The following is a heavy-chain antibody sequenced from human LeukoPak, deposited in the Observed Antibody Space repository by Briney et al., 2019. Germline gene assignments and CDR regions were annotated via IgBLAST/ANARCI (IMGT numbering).Heavy chain of an antibody. Sequence: SETLSLTCTVSGGSISSYYWSWIRQPPGKGLEWIGYIYYSGSTNYNPSLKSRLTISVDTSNNQFSLKLNSVTAADTAIYYCARLFGRGYHSSGPQSYWSQGTLVTVSS. CDR2: IYYSGST. J-gene: IGHJ4*02. CDR1: GGSISSYY. D-gene: IGHD3-22*01. CDR3: ARLFGRGYHSSGPQSY. V-gene: IGHV4-59*08.